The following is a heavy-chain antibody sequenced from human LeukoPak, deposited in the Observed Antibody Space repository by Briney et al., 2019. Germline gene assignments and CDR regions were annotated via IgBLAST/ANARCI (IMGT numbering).Heavy chain of an antibody. CDR2: IIPILGIA. J-gene: IGHJ6*02. Sequence: SSVKVSCKASGGTFSSYTISWVRQAPGQGLEWMGRIIPILGIANYAQKFQGRVTIIADKSTSTAYMELSSLRSEDTAVYYCARVGTGYYYGMDVWGQGTTVTVSS. CDR1: GGTFSSYT. V-gene: IGHV1-69*02. CDR3: ARVGTGYYYGMDV. D-gene: IGHD3/OR15-3a*01.